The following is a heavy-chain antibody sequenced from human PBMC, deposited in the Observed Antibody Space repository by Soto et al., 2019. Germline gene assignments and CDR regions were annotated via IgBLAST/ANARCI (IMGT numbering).Heavy chain of an antibody. Sequence: QVQLQESGPGLVKPSQTLSLTCTVSGGSISSAAYYWSWIRQHPGKGLACIGYISHSGSTYYNPSIMSRVMISVDTPKTHFALSLTSVTAGDTAVYYCAREYTYGSNFFDCWGQGALVTVSS. CDR1: GGSISSAAYY. J-gene: IGHJ4*02. CDR2: ISHSGST. CDR3: AREYTYGSNFFDC. D-gene: IGHD2-2*02. V-gene: IGHV4-31*03.